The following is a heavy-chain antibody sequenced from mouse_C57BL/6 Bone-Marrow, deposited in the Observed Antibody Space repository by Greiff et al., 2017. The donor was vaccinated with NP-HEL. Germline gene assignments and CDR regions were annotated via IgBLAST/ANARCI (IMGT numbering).Heavy chain of an antibody. Sequence: QVQLQQSGAELVRPGTSVKVSCKASGYAFTNYLIEWVKQRPGQGLEWIGVIKPGSGGTNYNEKFKGKATLTADKSSSTAYMQLSSLTSEDSAVYFCARSYYGSRESDYWGQGTTLTVSS. CDR2: IKPGSGGT. J-gene: IGHJ2*01. CDR1: GYAFTNYL. CDR3: ARSYYGSRESDY. D-gene: IGHD1-1*01. V-gene: IGHV1-54*01.